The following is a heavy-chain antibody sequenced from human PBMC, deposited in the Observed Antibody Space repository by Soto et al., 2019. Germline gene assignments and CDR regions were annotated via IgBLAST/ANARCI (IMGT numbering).Heavy chain of an antibody. Sequence: QVQLVQSGAEVKKPGASVKVSCKASGYTFTSYGISWVRQAPGQGLEWMGWISAYNGNTNYAQKLQGRVTMTTDTSTSTAYMELRSLRSDDTAVYYCARDEYYDFWSGYYSPSNSACLDYWGQVTLVTVSS. CDR2: ISAYNGNT. J-gene: IGHJ4*02. CDR1: GYTFTSYG. D-gene: IGHD3-3*01. CDR3: ARDEYYDFWSGYYSPSNSACLDY. V-gene: IGHV1-18*01.